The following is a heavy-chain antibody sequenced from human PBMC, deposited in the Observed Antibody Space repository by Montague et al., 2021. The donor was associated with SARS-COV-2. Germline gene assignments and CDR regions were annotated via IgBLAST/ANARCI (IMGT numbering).Heavy chain of an antibody. CDR3: ARVATGWRPGEFWYFDF. Sequence: SETLSLTCTVSGVVELRRRSEGHTSAPSHMSNSYADFSYSRHANYNPSLKSRVIMSLDTSRYEFSLKVNSVTAADTAMYYCARVATGWRPGEFWYFDFWGRGTLVTVSS. V-gene: IGHV4-34*01. D-gene: IGHD3-10*01. CDR1: GVVELRRR. CDR2: FSYSRHA. J-gene: IGHJ2*01.